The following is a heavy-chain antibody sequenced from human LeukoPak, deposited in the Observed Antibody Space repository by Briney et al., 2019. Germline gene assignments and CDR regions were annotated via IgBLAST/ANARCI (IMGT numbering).Heavy chain of an antibody. V-gene: IGHV3-23*01. J-gene: IGHJ4*02. CDR1: GFTFSNYA. CDR3: AKDLLDYYDSSGYYEGY. Sequence: GGSLRLSCAASGFTFSNYAMSWVRQAPGKGLEWVSAISGSGGSTYYADSVKGRFTISRDNSKNTLYLQMNSLRAEDTAVYYCAKDLLDYYDSSGYYEGYWGQGTLVTVSS. CDR2: ISGSGGST. D-gene: IGHD3-22*01.